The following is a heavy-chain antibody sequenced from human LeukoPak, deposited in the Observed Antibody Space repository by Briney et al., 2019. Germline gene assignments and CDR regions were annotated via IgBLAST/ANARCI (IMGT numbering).Heavy chain of an antibody. Sequence: PSETLSLTCTVSGGSISSSSYYWGWIRQPPGKGLEWIGSIYYSGSTYYNPSLKSRVTISVDTSKNQFSLKLRSVTAADTAVYYCARGPDTVTTATLDNWGQGTLVTVSS. CDR1: GGSISSSSYY. J-gene: IGHJ4*02. CDR2: IYYSGST. D-gene: IGHD4-17*01. CDR3: ARGPDTVTTATLDN. V-gene: IGHV4-39*07.